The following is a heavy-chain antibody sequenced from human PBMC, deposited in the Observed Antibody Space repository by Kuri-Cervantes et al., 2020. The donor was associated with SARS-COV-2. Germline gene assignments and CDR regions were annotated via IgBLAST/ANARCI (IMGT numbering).Heavy chain of an antibody. V-gene: IGHV4-59*11. Sequence: GSLRLSCTVSGGSMRSHYWSWIRQPPGKGLEWNGYISYSGSTNYNPSLKSRVSISVDTSKNQFSLKLRSVTAADTAVYYCARDPNANHNNWFDPWGQGTLVTVSS. CDR3: ARDPNANHNNWFDP. CDR2: ISYSGST. D-gene: IGHD4/OR15-4a*01. CDR1: GGSMRSHY. J-gene: IGHJ5*02.